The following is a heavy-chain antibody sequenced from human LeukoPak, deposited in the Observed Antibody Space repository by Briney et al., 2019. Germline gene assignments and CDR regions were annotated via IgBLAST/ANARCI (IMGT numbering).Heavy chain of an antibody. CDR2: INHSGST. D-gene: IGHD3-16*02. Sequence: SETLSLTCAVDGGSFSGYYWSWIRQPPGKGLEWIGEINHSGSTNYNPSLKSRVTISVDTSKNQFSLKLSSVTAADTAVYYCARGLHDYVWGSYRHQYYFDYWGQGTLVTVSS. J-gene: IGHJ4*02. CDR3: ARGLHDYVWGSYRHQYYFDY. CDR1: GGSFSGYY. V-gene: IGHV4-34*01.